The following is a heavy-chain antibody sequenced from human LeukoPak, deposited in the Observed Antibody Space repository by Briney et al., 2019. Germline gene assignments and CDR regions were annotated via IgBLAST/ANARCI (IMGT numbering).Heavy chain of an antibody. V-gene: IGHV1-46*01. CDR2: INPSGGST. CDR3: ARAAAAAGTPEY. CDR1: GHTFTSYY. Sequence: GAPVKVSCKASGHTFTSYYMHWVRRAPGQGLEWMGIINPSGGSTSYAQKFQGRVTMTRDMSTSTVYMELSSLRSEDTAVYYCARAAAAAGTPEYWGQGTLVTVSS. D-gene: IGHD6-13*01. J-gene: IGHJ4*02.